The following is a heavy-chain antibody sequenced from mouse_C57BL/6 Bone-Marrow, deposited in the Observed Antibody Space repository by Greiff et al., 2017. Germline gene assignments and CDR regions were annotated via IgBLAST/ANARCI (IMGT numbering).Heavy chain of an antibody. CDR3: ARPSIGNYFDY. D-gene: IGHD2-14*01. V-gene: IGHV5-2*01. CDR2: INSDGGST. J-gene: IGHJ2*01. Sequence: EVKVVESGGGLVQPGESLKLSCESNEYEFPSHDMSWVRKTPEKRLELVAAINSDGGSTYYPDTMERRFIISRDNTKKTLYLQMSSLRSEDTALYDCARPSIGNYFDYWGQGTTLTVSS. CDR1: EYEFPSHD.